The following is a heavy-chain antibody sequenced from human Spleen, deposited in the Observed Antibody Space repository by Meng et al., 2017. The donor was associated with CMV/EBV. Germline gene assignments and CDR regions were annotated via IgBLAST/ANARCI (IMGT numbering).Heavy chain of an antibody. Sequence: DINWGRKANGQGLEWMGWMNPHSGNKGYAQNFQGRITITRNTPRNTVYMELSSLRSEDTAVYYCARDRPPPIYYYDSSGYYYGWFDPWGQGTLVTVSS. J-gene: IGHJ5*02. CDR1: D. CDR2: MNPHSGNK. D-gene: IGHD3-22*01. CDR3: ARDRPPPIYYYDSSGYYYGWFDP. V-gene: IGHV1-8*03.